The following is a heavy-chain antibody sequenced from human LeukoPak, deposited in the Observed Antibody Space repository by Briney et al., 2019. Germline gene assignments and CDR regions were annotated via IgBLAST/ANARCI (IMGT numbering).Heavy chain of an antibody. CDR3: ARDREVVTAKAQMDV. V-gene: IGHV3-53*01. CDR1: GFTVSTNH. J-gene: IGHJ6*04. Sequence: GGSLRLSCAVSGFTVSTNHMSWVRQAPGKGLEWVSVIYNDANTYHTDSVEGRFTISRDNSKNTVFLQMNSLRAEDTAVYYCARDREVVTAKAQMDVWGKGTTVTVSS. D-gene: IGHD2-21*02. CDR2: IYNDANT.